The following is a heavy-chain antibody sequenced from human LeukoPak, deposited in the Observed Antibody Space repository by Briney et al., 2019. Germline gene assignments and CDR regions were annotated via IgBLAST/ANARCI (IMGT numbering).Heavy chain of an antibody. CDR1: GFTFSSYV. Sequence: GGSLRLSCAASGFTFSSYVMHWVRQAPGKGLEWVAIISYDGSNEYYADSVKGRFTISRDNSKNTLYLQMNSLRAADTAVYYCARFKTGLDYWGQGTLVTVSS. CDR2: ISYDGSNE. V-gene: IGHV3-30*04. D-gene: IGHD3-10*01. J-gene: IGHJ4*02. CDR3: ARFKTGLDY.